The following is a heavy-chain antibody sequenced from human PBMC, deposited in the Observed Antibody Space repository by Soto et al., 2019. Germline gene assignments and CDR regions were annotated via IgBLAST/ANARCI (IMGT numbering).Heavy chain of an antibody. CDR2: ISSSSSYI. Sequence: GGSLRLSCAASGFTFSSYSMNWVRQAPGKGLEWVSSISSSSSYIYYADSVKGRFTISRDNAKNSLYLQMNSLRAEDTAVYCCARSAPDLYCSSTTCYTSYGMDVWGQGTTVTVSS. D-gene: IGHD2-2*02. CDR1: GFTFSSYS. CDR3: ARSAPDLYCSSTTCYTSYGMDV. J-gene: IGHJ6*02. V-gene: IGHV3-21*01.